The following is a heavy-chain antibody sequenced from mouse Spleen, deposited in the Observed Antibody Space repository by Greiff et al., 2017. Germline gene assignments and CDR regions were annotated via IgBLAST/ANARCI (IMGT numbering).Heavy chain of an antibody. Sequence: VQLQQPGAELVRPGSSVKLSCKASGYTFTSYWMHWVKQRPIQGLEWIGNIDPSDSETHYNQKFKDKATLTVDKSSSTAYMQLSSLTSEDSAVYYCARGRGTGAWFAYWGQGTLVTVSA. CDR3: ARGRGTGAWFAY. CDR1: GYTFTSYW. J-gene: IGHJ3*01. CDR2: IDPSDSET. V-gene: IGHV1-52*01. D-gene: IGHD3-3*01.